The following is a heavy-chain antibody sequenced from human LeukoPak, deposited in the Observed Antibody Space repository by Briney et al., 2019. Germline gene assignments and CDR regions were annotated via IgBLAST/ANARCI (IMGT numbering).Heavy chain of an antibody. CDR3: ARDLRSNVVVPAAIRPDFDY. Sequence: GGSLRLXCAASGFTFSSYSMNWVRQAPGKGLEWVSYISSSSSTIYYADSVKGRFTISRDNAKNSLYLQMNSLRAEDTAVYYCARDLRSNVVVPAAIRPDFDYWGRGTLVTVSS. D-gene: IGHD2-2*02. CDR2: ISSSSSTI. CDR1: GFTFSSYS. V-gene: IGHV3-48*01. J-gene: IGHJ4*02.